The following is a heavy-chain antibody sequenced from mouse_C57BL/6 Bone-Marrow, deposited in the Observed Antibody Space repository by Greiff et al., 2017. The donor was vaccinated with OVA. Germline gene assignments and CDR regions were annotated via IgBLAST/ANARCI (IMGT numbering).Heavy chain of an antibody. CDR1: GYKFNDYN. V-gene: IGHV1-22*01. CDR2: INPNNGGT. D-gene: IGHD1-1*01. CDR3: GQSYYVSSYYAMDY. J-gene: IGHJ4*01. Sequence: VQLQQSGPELVKPGASVKMSCTASGYKFNDYNMHWVKQSHGKSLEWIGYINPNNGGTSYNQKFKGKATLTVNKSSNTAYMELRSLASVQSAVYYCGQSYYVSSYYAMDYWGQGTSVTVSS.